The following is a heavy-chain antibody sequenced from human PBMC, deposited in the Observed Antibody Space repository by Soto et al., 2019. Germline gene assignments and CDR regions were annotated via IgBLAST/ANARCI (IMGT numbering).Heavy chain of an antibody. CDR2: FFIGGNT. D-gene: IGHD5-18*01. CDR3: ASRTRRGYSYGFGYYGMDV. Sequence: PSETLSLTCTVSGGSISSSTYYWGWMRQPPGKGLEWIASFFIGGNTYYNPSLKSRVTISVDTSKNQFSLKLSSVTAADTAVYYCASRTRRGYSYGFGYYGMDVWGQGTTVTVSS. V-gene: IGHV4-39*01. CDR1: GGSISSSTYY. J-gene: IGHJ6*02.